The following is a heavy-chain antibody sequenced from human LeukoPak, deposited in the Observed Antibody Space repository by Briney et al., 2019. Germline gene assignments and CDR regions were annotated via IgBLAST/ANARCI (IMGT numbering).Heavy chain of an antibody. CDR2: INHSGST. Sequence: SETLSLTCAVYGGSFSGYYWSWIRQPPGKGLEWIGEINHSGSTNYNPSLKSRVTISVDTSKNQFSLKLSSVIAADTAVYYCTRLGYVSSGWSDVGSDYWGQGTLVTVSS. J-gene: IGHJ4*02. CDR3: TRLGYVSSGWSDVGSDY. D-gene: IGHD6-19*01. CDR1: GGSFSGYY. V-gene: IGHV4-34*01.